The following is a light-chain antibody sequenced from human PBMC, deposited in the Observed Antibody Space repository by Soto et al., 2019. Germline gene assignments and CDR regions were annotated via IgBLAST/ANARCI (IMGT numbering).Light chain of an antibody. V-gene: IGKV3-11*01. Sequence: EIVLTQSPATLSLSPGERATLSCRASQSISSYLAWYQQKPGQAPRLLIYDASNRATGIPARFSGSGSGTDFTLTISSLEPEDFALYYCQQRSNWPRGYTFGQGTKLEI. J-gene: IGKJ2*01. CDR3: QQRSNWPRGYT. CDR2: DAS. CDR1: QSISSY.